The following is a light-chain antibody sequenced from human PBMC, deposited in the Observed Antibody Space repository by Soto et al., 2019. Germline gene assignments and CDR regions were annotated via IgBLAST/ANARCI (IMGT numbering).Light chain of an antibody. CDR3: QQYNNWPRS. J-gene: IGKJ1*01. Sequence: EIVLTQSPGTLSLSPGERAALSCRASQSVSSKLAWYQQKPGQAPRLFIYDASTRATDIPARFSGSGSGTDFTLTISGLQSEDFAVYYCQQYNNWPRSFGQGTKVDIK. V-gene: IGKV3-15*01. CDR2: DAS. CDR1: QSVSSK.